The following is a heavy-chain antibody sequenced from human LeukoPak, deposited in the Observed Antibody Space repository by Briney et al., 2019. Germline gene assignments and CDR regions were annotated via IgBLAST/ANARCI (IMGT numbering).Heavy chain of an antibody. Sequence: SGTLSLTCTVSGGSISSGGYYWSWIRQHPGKGLEYIGYIYYSGSTYYNPSLKSRVTISADTSKNQFSLRLNSVTAADTAVYYCARGDPNVDYWGQGTLVTVSS. CDR2: IYYSGST. CDR1: GGSISSGGYY. CDR3: ARGDPNVDY. V-gene: IGHV4-31*03. J-gene: IGHJ4*02.